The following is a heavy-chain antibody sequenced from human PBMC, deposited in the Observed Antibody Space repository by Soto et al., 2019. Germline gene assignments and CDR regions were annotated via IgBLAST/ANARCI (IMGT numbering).Heavy chain of an antibody. V-gene: IGHV3-23*01. CDR1: GFTFSSYA. CDR2: IGGSGGNT. D-gene: IGHD3-10*01. J-gene: IGHJ4*02. Sequence: EVQLLESGGGLVQPGGSLRLSCAASGFTFSSYAMSWVRQAPGKGLEWVSAIGGSGGNTFYADSVKGSFTISRDNSKNTLYLQMNSLRAEDTAVYYCAKIWFGELSPFEYWGQGTLVTVSS. CDR3: AKIWFGELSPFEY.